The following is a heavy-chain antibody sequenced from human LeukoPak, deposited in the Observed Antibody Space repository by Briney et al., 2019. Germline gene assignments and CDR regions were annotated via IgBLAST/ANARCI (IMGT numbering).Heavy chain of an antibody. Sequence: ASVKVSCKASGGIFSSYAISWVRQAPGQGLEWMGRIIPILGIANYAQKFQGRVTITADKSTSTAYMDLSSLRSEDTAVYYCARDLPPYYFDYWGQGTPVTVSS. CDR3: ARDLPPYYFDY. V-gene: IGHV1-69*04. CDR2: IIPILGIA. J-gene: IGHJ4*02. CDR1: GGIFSSYA.